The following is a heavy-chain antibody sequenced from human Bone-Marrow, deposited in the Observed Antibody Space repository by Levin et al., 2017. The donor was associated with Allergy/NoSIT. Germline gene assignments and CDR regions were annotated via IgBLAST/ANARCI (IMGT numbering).Heavy chain of an antibody. CDR3: ARVRIAARGVSPYYYGMDV. Sequence: SQTLSLPCAISGDSVSSNSAAWNWIRQSPSRGLEWLVRTYYRSKWYNDYAVSVKSRITINPDTSKNQFSLQLNSVTPEDTAVYYCARVRIAARGVSPYYYGMDVWGQGTTVTVSS. CDR2: TYYRSKWYN. D-gene: IGHD6-6*01. J-gene: IGHJ6*02. CDR1: GDSVSSNSAA. V-gene: IGHV6-1*01.